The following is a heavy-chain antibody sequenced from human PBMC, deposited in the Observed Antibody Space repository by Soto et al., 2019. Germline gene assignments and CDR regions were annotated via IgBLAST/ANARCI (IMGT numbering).Heavy chain of an antibody. CDR3: ASGFDSDGLYNGGHP. Sequence: VQLQESGPGLVKPSGTLSLTCTVSGGSISTTNWWSGVRQSPGKGLEWIGEILHIGSTNYNPSLKSRVTISKDKSKNHFSLRLSSVTAADTAVYYCASGFDSDGLYNGGHPWGQGTLVSVSS. CDR2: ILHIGST. J-gene: IGHJ5*02. D-gene: IGHD3-22*01. V-gene: IGHV4-4*02. CDR1: GGSISTTNW.